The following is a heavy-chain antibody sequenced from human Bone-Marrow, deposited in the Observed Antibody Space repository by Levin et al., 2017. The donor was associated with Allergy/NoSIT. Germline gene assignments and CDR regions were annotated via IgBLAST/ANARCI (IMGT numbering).Heavy chain of an antibody. CDR3: VRSLGGY. V-gene: IGHV3-53*01. Sequence: GESLKISCAVSGFSVSDNYMSWVRQGPGKGLEWVSIIYNSGSTNYADSVKGRFTITRDNSKNMVYLQMNSLRAEDTAVYYCVRSLGGYWGQGILVTVSS. CDR2: IYNSGST. J-gene: IGHJ4*02. D-gene: IGHD3-3*01. CDR1: GFSVSDNY.